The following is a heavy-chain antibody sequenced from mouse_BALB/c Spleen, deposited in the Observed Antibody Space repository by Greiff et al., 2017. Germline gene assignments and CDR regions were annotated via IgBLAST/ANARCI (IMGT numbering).Heavy chain of an antibody. CDR3: SRNEYYDYDEGAWFAY. CDR1: GFSLTSYG. Sequence: QVQLQQSGPGLVQPSQSLSITCTVSGFSLTSYGVHWVRQSPGKGLEWLGVIGSGGSTDYNAAFISRLSISKDNSKSQVFFKMNSLQANDTAIYYCSRNEYYDYDEGAWFAYWGQGTLVTVSA. CDR2: IGSGGST. D-gene: IGHD2-4*01. J-gene: IGHJ3*01. V-gene: IGHV2-2*02.